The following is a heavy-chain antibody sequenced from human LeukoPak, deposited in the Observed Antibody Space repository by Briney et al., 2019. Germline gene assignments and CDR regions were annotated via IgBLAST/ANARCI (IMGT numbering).Heavy chain of an antibody. CDR1: GYTFTSYG. J-gene: IGHJ4*02. CDR2: ISAFNGNT. V-gene: IGHV1-18*01. Sequence: GASVKVSCKASGYTFTSYGISWVRQAPGQGLEWMGWISAFNGNTNYAQKLQGRVTMTTDTSTSPAYMELRSLRSDDTAVYYCARGAEPNYYDSSGYYSDWGQGTLVTVSS. D-gene: IGHD3-22*01. CDR3: ARGAEPNYYDSSGYYSD.